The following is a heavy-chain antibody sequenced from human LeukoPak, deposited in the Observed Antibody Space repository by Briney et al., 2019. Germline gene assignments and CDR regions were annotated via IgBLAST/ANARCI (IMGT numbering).Heavy chain of an antibody. D-gene: IGHD2-2*01. CDR1: GGSISSYY. CDR2: IYTSGST. Sequence: SETLSLTCTVSGGSISSYYWSWIRQPAGKGLEWIGRIYTSGSTNYNPSLKSRVTMSVDTSKNQFSLKLSSVTAADTAVYYCARDDCSSTSCYCDYWGQGTLVTVSS. J-gene: IGHJ4*02. CDR3: ARDDCSSTSCYCDY. V-gene: IGHV4-4*07.